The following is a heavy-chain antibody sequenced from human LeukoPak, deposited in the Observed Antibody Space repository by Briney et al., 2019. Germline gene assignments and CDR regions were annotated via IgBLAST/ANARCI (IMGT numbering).Heavy chain of an antibody. V-gene: IGHV3-30*02. Sequence: PGGSLRLSCAASGFSFSTYGMNWVRQAPGKGLDWVAFIRYDGSNKYYADSVKSRFTISRDNSKNTVYLQMNSLRAEDTAVYYCAKDGGDYDYYDYYMDVWGKGTTVTVSS. CDR2: IRYDGSNK. J-gene: IGHJ6*03. CDR3: AKDGGDYDYYDYYMDV. CDR1: GFSFSTYG. D-gene: IGHD4-17*01.